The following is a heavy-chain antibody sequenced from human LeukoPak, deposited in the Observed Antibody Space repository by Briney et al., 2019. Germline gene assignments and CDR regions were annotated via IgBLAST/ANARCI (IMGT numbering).Heavy chain of an antibody. CDR3: AKRGVVIRVILVGFHKEAYYFDS. D-gene: IGHD3-22*01. J-gene: IGHJ4*02. CDR1: GITLSNYG. V-gene: IGHV3-23*01. Sequence: GGSLRLSCAVAGITLSNYGMSWVRQAAGKGLEWVAGISDSGGSTNYADSVKGRFAISRDNPKNILYLQMNSLRAEDTAVYFCAKRGVVIRVILVGFHKEAYYFDSWGQGALVTVSS. CDR2: ISDSGGST.